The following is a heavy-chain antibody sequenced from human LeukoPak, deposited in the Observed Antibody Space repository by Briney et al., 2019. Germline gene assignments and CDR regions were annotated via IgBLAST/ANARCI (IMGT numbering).Heavy chain of an antibody. J-gene: IGHJ4*02. CDR2: INHSGST. V-gene: IGHV4-34*01. Sequence: PSETLSLTCAVYGGSFSGYYWSWIRQPPGKGLEWIGEINHSGSTNYNPSLKSRVTISVDTSKNQFSLKLSSVTAADTAVYYCARHPYSSSWYRWDVGGFDYWGQGTLVTVSS. CDR1: GGSFSGYY. CDR3: ARHPYSSSWYRWDVGGFDY. D-gene: IGHD6-13*01.